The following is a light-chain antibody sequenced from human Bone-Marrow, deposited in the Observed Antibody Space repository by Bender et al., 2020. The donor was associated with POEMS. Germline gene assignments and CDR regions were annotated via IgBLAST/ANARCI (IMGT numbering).Light chain of an antibody. CDR3: CSFASSGTWV. V-gene: IGLV1-40*01. Sequence: QSVLTQPPSVSGAPGQRVTISCTGSSSNTGSGYDINWYQHLPGTAPKLLIYGYNNRPSGVPDRFSGSKSGTSASLAITGLQAEDEGDYYCCSFASSGTWVFGGGTELSVL. J-gene: IGLJ3*02. CDR1: SSNTGSGYD. CDR2: GYN.